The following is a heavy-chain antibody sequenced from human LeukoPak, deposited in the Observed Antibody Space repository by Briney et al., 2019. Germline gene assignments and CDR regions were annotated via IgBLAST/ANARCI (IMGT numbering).Heavy chain of an antibody. J-gene: IGHJ5*02. CDR2: INHSGST. CDR3: ATEMTTVTTEAWFDP. V-gene: IGHV4-34*01. CDR1: GGSISSYY. D-gene: IGHD4-17*01. Sequence: SETLSLTCTVSGGSISSYYWSWIRQPPGKGLEWIGEINHSGSTNYNPSLKSRVTISVDTSKDQFSLKLSSVTAADTAVYYCATEMTTVTTEAWFDPWGQGTLVTVSS.